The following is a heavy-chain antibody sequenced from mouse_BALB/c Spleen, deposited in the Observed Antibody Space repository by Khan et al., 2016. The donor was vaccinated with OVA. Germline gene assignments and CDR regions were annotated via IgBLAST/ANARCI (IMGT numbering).Heavy chain of an antibody. CDR3: ARGSWQGYYFDY. Sequence: VRLQQSGPELVKPGASVKMSCKPSGYIFTNYVLHWVKQKPGQGLKWIGYINPYNGGTKYNQKFKGKATLASDKSSITAYMELSRLTSEDSAVYYWARGSWQGYYFDYWGQGTTLTVSS. J-gene: IGHJ2*01. V-gene: IGHV1S136*01. CDR1: GYIFTNYV. CDR2: INPYNGGT. D-gene: IGHD6-1*01.